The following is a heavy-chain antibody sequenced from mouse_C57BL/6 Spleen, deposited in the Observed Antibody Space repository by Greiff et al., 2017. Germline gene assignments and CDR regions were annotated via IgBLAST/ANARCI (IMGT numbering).Heavy chain of an antibody. CDR2: IDPEDGKT. V-gene: IGHV14-2*01. Sequence: VQLQQSGAELVKPGASVKLSCTASGFNIKDYYMHWVKQRTEQGLEWIGRIDPEDGKTKYAPKFQGKATITADTSSNTAYLQLSSLTSEDTAVYYCARSGSSYVFAYWGQGTLVTVSA. CDR3: ARSGSSYVFAY. J-gene: IGHJ3*01. D-gene: IGHD1-1*01. CDR1: GFNIKDYY.